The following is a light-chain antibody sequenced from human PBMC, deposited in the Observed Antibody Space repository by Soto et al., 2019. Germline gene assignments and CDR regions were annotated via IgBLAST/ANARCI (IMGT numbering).Light chain of an antibody. V-gene: IGKV3-15*01. CDR1: QSVSSY. J-gene: IGKJ5*01. CDR3: QQYNNWPPIT. CDR2: GAP. Sequence: EIVLTQSPGTLSFSPGERATLSCRASQSVSSYLAWYQQKPGQAPRLLIYGAPTRATGIPARFSGSGSGTEFTLTISSLQSEDFAVYYCQQYNNWPPITFGQGTRLEIK.